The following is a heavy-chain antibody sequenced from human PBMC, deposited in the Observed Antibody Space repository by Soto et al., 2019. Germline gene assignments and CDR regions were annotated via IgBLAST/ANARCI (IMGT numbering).Heavy chain of an antibody. V-gene: IGHV3-64*04. J-gene: IGHJ4*02. Sequence: GGSLRLSCSASGFTFSRFAMHWLRQAPGKGPEYISSIDDTGSYTPYADSVKGRFTISRDNAKNSLYLQMNSLRAEDAAVYYCATSTGAPGNYWGQGTVVTVSS. CDR3: ATSTGAPGNY. CDR1: GFTFSRFA. D-gene: IGHD1-26*01. CDR2: IDDTGSYT.